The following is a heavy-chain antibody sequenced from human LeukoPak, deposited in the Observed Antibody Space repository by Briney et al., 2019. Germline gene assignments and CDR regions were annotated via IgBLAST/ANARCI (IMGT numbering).Heavy chain of an antibody. D-gene: IGHD2-15*01. CDR2: IKQDGSEK. CDR3: AKVGSAAEFRSPYDY. Sequence: PGGSLRLSCAASGFTFSSYWMSWVRQAPGKGLEWVANIKQDGSEKYYVDSVKGRFTISRDNAKNTLYLQMNSLRAEDTAVYYCAKVGSAAEFRSPYDYWGQGTLVTVSS. CDR1: GFTFSSYW. V-gene: IGHV3-7*03. J-gene: IGHJ4*02.